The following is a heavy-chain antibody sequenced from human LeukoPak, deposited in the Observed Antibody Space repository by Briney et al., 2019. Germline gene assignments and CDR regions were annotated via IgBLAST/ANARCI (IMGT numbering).Heavy chain of an antibody. Sequence: GGSLRLSCAASGFTFSTYAVHWVRQAPGKGLEWVAVISSGGSDKYYADSVKGRFTISRDNSKNTLYLQMNSLRAEDTAVYYCARDGNYEGDYYYYYGMDVWGQGTTVTVSS. D-gene: IGHD1-7*01. CDR3: ARDGNYEGDYYYYYGMDV. J-gene: IGHJ6*02. V-gene: IGHV3-30*03. CDR2: ISSGGSDK. CDR1: GFTFSTYA.